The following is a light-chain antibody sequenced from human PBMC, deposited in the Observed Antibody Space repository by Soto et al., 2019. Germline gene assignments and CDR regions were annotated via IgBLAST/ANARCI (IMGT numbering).Light chain of an antibody. J-gene: IGKJ1*01. CDR2: AAS. V-gene: IGKV1-39*01. Sequence: DIQMTQSPSSLSASVGDRVTITCRASQSISSYLNWYQHKPGKAPKLLIYAASSLQTGVPSRFSGSRSGTDFALTISSLQRDDFATYYCQQPDSFPRTFGQGTKVDI. CDR1: QSISSY. CDR3: QQPDSFPRT.